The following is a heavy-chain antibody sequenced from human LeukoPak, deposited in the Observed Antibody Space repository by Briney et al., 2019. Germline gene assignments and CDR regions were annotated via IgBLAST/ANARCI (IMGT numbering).Heavy chain of an antibody. CDR1: GYTFTSYD. V-gene: IGHV1-8*01. CDR2: MNPNSGNT. Sequence: ASVKVSCKASGYTFTSYDINWVRQATGQGLEWMGWMNPNSGNTGYAQKFQGRVTMTRNTSISTAHMELSSLRSEDTAVYYCYDSSGYGAFDIWGQGTMVTVSS. J-gene: IGHJ3*02. CDR3: YDSSGYGAFDI. D-gene: IGHD3-22*01.